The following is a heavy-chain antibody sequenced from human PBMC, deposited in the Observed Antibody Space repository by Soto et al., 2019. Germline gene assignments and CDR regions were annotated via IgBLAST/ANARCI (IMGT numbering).Heavy chain of an antibody. J-gene: IGHJ4*02. Sequence: PSETLSLTCTVSGGSISSGGYYWSWIRQHPGKGLEWIGYIYYSGSTYYNPSLKSRVTVSVDTSKNQFSLKLSSVTAADTAVYYCARWAYYDSSGYFDYWGQGTLVTVSS. CDR2: IYYSGST. V-gene: IGHV4-31*03. CDR3: ARWAYYDSSGYFDY. D-gene: IGHD3-22*01. CDR1: GGSISSGGYY.